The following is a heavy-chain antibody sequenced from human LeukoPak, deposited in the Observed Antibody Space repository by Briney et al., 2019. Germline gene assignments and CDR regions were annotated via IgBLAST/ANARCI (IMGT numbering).Heavy chain of an antibody. V-gene: IGHV3-11*03. CDR1: GFTFSDYY. Sequence: GGSLRLSCAASGFTFSDYYMSWIRQAPGKGLEWVSLLSGRGRHTNYADSVKGRFTISTDKSKNTLILQMNSLRADDTAVYYCAKSIMGTAGLLDNWGQGTLVTVSS. CDR3: AKSIMGTAGLLDN. CDR2: LSGRGRHT. J-gene: IGHJ4*02. D-gene: IGHD5-18*01.